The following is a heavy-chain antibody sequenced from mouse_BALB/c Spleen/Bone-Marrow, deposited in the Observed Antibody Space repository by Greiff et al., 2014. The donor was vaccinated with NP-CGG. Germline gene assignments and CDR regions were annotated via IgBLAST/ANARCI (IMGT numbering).Heavy chain of an antibody. V-gene: IGHV2-3*01. CDR2: IWGDGSI. CDR1: GFSLTSYG. D-gene: IGHD1-1*01. J-gene: IGHJ4*01. Sequence: VKLMESGPGLVAPAQSLSITCTVSGFSLTSYGVSWVRQPPGKGLEWLGVIWGDGSINYNSALISRLSIIKDNSKSQVFLKPNSVQTDDTATYYCAKVNRYGYAMDYWGQGTSVTVSS. CDR3: AKVNRYGYAMDY.